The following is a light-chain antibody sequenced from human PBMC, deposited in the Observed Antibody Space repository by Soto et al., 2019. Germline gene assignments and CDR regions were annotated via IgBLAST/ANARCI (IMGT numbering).Light chain of an antibody. CDR3: QQYSSAPLT. CDR2: GAS. CDR1: LTVSDNY. Sequence: EIVLRQSPGTLSLSPGERATLSCRASLTVSDNYLAWYQQKAGQAPRLVIYGASSRATGIPDRFSASGSGTDFTLTISRLEPEDFAVYYCQQYSSAPLTFGQGTKVDI. J-gene: IGKJ1*01. V-gene: IGKV3-20*01.